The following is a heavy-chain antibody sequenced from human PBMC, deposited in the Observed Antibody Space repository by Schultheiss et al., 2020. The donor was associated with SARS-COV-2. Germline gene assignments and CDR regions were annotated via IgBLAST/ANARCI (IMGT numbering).Heavy chain of an antibody. CDR2: ISGSGGST. CDR1: GFTFSSYA. J-gene: IGHJ4*02. Sequence: GGSLRLSCAASGFTFSSYAMSWVRQAPGKGLEWVSAISGSGGSTYYADSVKGRFTISRDNSKNTLYLQMNSLRAEDTAVYYCARDLGYYYGSGSYGYWGQGTLVTVSS. CDR3: ARDLGYYYGSGSYGY. D-gene: IGHD3-10*01. V-gene: IGHV3-23*01.